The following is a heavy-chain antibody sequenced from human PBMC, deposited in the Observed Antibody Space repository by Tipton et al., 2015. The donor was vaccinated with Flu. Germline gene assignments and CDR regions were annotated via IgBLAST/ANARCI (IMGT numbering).Heavy chain of an antibody. Sequence: QSGPEVKKPGASMKVSCQASGYPLTSYGVSWVRQAPGQGLEWMGWISGYDDDTNYAQKFQGRVTMTTDTSTSTAYMELRSLRSDDTAVYYCARPGGPAAVNPFSYFDFWGQGTLVTVSS. CDR1: GYPLTSYG. CDR3: ARPGGPAAVNPFSYFDF. J-gene: IGHJ4*02. V-gene: IGHV1-18*04. D-gene: IGHD2-2*01. CDR2: ISGYDDDT.